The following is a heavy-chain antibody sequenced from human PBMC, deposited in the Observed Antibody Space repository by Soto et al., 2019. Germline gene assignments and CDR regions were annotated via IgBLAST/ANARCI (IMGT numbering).Heavy chain of an antibody. V-gene: IGHV3-23*01. CDR2: ISGSGGST. D-gene: IGHD2-15*01. CDR1: GFTFSSYA. Sequence: EVQLLESGGGLVQPGGSLRLSCAASGFTFSSYAMSWVRQAPGKGLEWVSAISGSGGSTYYADSVKGRFTISRDNSKNPLYLQMNSLRAEDTAVYYCAKDRCSGGSCYRPFYFDCWGQGTLVTVSS. CDR3: AKDRCSGGSCYRPFYFDC. J-gene: IGHJ4*02.